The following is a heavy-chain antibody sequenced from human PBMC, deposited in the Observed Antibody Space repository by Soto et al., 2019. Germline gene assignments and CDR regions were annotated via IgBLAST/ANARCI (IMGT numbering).Heavy chain of an antibody. D-gene: IGHD3-10*01. CDR2: IYSGGKT. Sequence: EVQLVESGGRLIQPGGSLTLSCAVSGFNVNDNYMSWVRQAPGKAPEWVSVIYSGGKTDYAESVRGRFIVSRDTSKNMVYLQMNSLRAVDTATYYCTRDSSYYGAGRGVLDYWGQGTPVTVSS. CDR3: TRDSSYYGAGRGVLDY. CDR1: GFNVNDNY. J-gene: IGHJ4*02. V-gene: IGHV3-66*01.